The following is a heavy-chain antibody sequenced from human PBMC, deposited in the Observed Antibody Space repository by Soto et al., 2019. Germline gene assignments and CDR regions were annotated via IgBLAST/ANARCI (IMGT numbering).Heavy chain of an antibody. CDR3: ARVGVGLAAPRVWPY. D-gene: IGHD6-13*01. CDR1: GYTFTSYG. J-gene: IGHJ4*02. CDR2: INPYNGNT. Sequence: QVQLAQSGAEVKKPGASVKVSCKASGYTFTSYGISWVRQAPGQGLEWMAWINPYNGNTKYAEKFLGRVTVTTDTSTATAYMGVRSLTSDDTAVFYCARVGVGLAAPRVWPYWGQGTPVTVS. V-gene: IGHV1-18*01.